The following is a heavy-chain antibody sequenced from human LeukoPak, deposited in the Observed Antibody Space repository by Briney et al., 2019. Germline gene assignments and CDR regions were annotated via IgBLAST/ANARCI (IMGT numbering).Heavy chain of an antibody. Sequence: GESLKISCKGSGYSFTSYWIGWVRQMPGKGPEWMGIIYPGDSDTRYSPSFQGQVTISADKSISTAYLQWSSLKASDTAMYYCARHLRLWQNWFDPWGQGTLATVSS. D-gene: IGHD5-18*01. J-gene: IGHJ5*02. CDR3: ARHLRLWQNWFDP. CDR2: IYPGDSDT. CDR1: GYSFTSYW. V-gene: IGHV5-51*01.